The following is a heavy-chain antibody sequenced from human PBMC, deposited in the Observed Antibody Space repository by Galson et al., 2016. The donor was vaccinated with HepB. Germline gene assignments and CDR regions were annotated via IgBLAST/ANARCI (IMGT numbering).Heavy chain of an antibody. V-gene: IGHV4-61*01. Sequence: SETLSLTCTVSGGSVSSASHSWSWVRQPTGKGLEWIGYISDSESTNYNPSLKGRVTISLDRSKNQFSLRLNSVIAADTAVYYCAKDESFYNGMHFWGQGTPVTVSS. D-gene: IGHD2-2*02. J-gene: IGHJ6*02. CDR2: ISDSEST. CDR1: GGSVSSASHS. CDR3: AKDESFYNGMHF.